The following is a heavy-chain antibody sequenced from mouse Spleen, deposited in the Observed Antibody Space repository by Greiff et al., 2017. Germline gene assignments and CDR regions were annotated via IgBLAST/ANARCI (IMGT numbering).Heavy chain of an antibody. J-gene: IGHJ2*01. CDR3: ARRTGYGNYDY. CDR1: GYTFTSYW. Sequence: QVQLQQSGAELVKPGASVKLSCKASGYTFTSYWMQWVKQRPGQGLEWIGEIDPSDSYTNYNQKFKGKATLTVDTSSSTAYMQLSSLTSEDSAVYYCARRTGYGNYDYWGQGTTLTVSS. CDR2: IDPSDSYT. D-gene: IGHD2-10*02. V-gene: IGHV1-50*01.